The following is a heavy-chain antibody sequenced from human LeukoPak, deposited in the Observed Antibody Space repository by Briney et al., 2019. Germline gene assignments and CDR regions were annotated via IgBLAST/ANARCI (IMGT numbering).Heavy chain of an antibody. J-gene: IGHJ4*02. CDR3: ARDRGLMVRGVISIEVDY. D-gene: IGHD3-10*01. CDR2: ISSSSSTI. V-gene: IGHV3-48*04. CDR1: GFTLSTYT. Sequence: PGGSLRLSCAASGFTLSTYTMNWVRQAPGKGLQWFSYISSSSSTIYYADSVKGRFTISRDNAKNSLYLQMNSLRAEDTAVYYCARDRGLMVRGVISIEVDYWGQGTLVTVSS.